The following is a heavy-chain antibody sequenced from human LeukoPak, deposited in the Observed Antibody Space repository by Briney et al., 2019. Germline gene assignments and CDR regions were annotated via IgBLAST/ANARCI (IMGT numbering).Heavy chain of an antibody. V-gene: IGHV3-48*03. J-gene: IGHJ4*02. CDR1: EFTFSDFE. CDR3: AKDQLRYFDWLLPLDY. Sequence: GGSLRLSCAASEFTFSDFEMNWVRQAPGKGLEWVSSISTSGNNVYFADSLKGRFTVSRDNSKNALYLQMNSLRAEDTAVYYCAKDQLRYFDWLLPLDYWGQGTLVTVSS. CDR2: ISTSGNNV. D-gene: IGHD3-9*01.